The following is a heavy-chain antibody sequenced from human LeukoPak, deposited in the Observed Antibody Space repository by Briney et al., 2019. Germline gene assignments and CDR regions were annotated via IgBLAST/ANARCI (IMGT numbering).Heavy chain of an antibody. D-gene: IGHD5-18*01. V-gene: IGHV1-69*06. CDR2: IIPIFGTA. CDR1: GGTFSSYA. Sequence: SVKVSCKASGGTFSSYAISWVRQAPGQGLEWMGGIIPIFGTANYAQKFQGRVTITADKSTSTAYMELSSLRSEDTAVYYCARAKRGYSYGSLGYWGQGTLVTVSS. J-gene: IGHJ4*02. CDR3: ARAKRGYSYGSLGY.